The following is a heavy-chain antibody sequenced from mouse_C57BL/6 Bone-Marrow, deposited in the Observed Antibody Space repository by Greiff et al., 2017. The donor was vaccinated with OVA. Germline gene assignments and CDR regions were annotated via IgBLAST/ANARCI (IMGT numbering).Heavy chain of an antibody. D-gene: IGHD1-1*01. CDR1: GFTFSSYA. V-gene: IGHV5-4*01. CDR2: ISDGGSYT. Sequence: EVKLVESGGGLVKPGGSLKLSCAASGFTFSSYAMSWVRQTPEKRLEWVATISDGGSYTYYPDNVKGRFTITRDNAKNNLYLQMSHLKSEDTAMYYCARDRGGITVGEGLYYFDYWGQGTTLTVSS. CDR3: ARDRGGITVGEGLYYFDY. J-gene: IGHJ2*01.